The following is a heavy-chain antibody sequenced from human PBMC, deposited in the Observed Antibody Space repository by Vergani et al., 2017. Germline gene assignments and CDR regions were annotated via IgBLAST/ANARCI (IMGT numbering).Heavy chain of an antibody. CDR2: INHSGST. V-gene: IGHV4-34*01. J-gene: IGHJ6*02. D-gene: IGHD6-13*01. CDR1: GGSFSGYY. Sequence: QVQLQQWGAGLLKPSETLSLTCAVYGGSFSGYYWSWIRQPPGKGLEWIGEINHSGSTNYNPSLKSRVTISVDTSKNQFSLKLSSVTAADTAVYYCARDGIAAAGIGRHYYYYGMDVWGQGTTVTVSS. CDR3: ARDGIAAAGIGRHYYYYGMDV.